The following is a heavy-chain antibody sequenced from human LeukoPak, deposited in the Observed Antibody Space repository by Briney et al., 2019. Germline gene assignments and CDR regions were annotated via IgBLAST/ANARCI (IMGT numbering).Heavy chain of an antibody. CDR2: IKSKTDGGTT. CDR1: GFTLSNAW. Sequence: GGSLRLSCAASGFTLSNAWMSWVRQAPGKGLEWVGRIKSKTDGGTTDYAAPVKGRFTISRDDSKNTLYLQMNSLKTEDRAVYYCTTGDIVVVINGEPWGQGTLVTVSS. V-gene: IGHV3-15*01. D-gene: IGHD3-22*01. J-gene: IGHJ5*02. CDR3: TTGDIVVVINGEP.